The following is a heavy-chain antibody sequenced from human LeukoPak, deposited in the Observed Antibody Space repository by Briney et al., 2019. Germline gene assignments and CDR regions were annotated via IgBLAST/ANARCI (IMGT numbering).Heavy chain of an antibody. D-gene: IGHD6-19*01. CDR3: ARDMAGRRIFDY. J-gene: IGHJ4*02. CDR1: GGSISSYY. V-gene: IGHV4-59*12. Sequence: SETLSLTCTVSGGSISSYYWSWIRQPPGKGLEWIGSIYHSGSTYYNPSLKSRVTISVDTSKNQFSLKLSSVTAADTAVYYCARDMAGRRIFDYWGQGTLVTVSS. CDR2: IYHSGST.